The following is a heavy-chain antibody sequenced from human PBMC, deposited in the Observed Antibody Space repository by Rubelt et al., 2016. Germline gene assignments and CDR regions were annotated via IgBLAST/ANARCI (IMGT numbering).Heavy chain of an antibody. V-gene: IGHV7-4-1*02. CDR2: INTNTGNP. Sequence: QVQLVQSGSELKKPGASVKVSCKASGYTFTNYAINWMRQAPGQGLEWMGWINTNTGNPAYAQGFTGRFVFSLDTSVSTAYLQISSLRPEDTAVYYCARGGVLGIFWGQGTLVTVSS. D-gene: IGHD1-14*01. J-gene: IGHJ4*02. CDR3: ARGGVLGIF. CDR1: GYTFTNYA.